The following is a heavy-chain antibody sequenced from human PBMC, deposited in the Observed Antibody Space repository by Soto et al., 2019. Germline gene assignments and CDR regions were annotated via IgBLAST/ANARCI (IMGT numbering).Heavy chain of an antibody. Sequence: GASVKVSCKASGYTFTSYDINWVRQATGQELERMVWMNPNSGNTGYAQKFQGRVTMTRNTSISTAYMELSSLRSEDPAVYYCARGSILTGYYTVLYYYYYMDVWGKGTTVTVSS. V-gene: IGHV1-8*01. CDR1: GYTFTSYD. J-gene: IGHJ6*03. CDR2: MNPNSGNT. CDR3: ARGSILTGYYTVLYYYYYMDV. D-gene: IGHD3-9*01.